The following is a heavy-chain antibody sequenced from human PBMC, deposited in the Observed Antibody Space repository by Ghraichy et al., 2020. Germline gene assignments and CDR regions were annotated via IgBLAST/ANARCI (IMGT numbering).Heavy chain of an antibody. D-gene: IGHD2-2*03. J-gene: IGHJ4*02. CDR3: AREMSDSRGYCYPDY. CDR1: GFSFTTYS. Sequence: GGSLRLSCAASGFSFTTYSMNWVRQAPGKGLEWLSYISRSGNVVFYADSVKGRFTISRDNAKNSLSLEMKSLRDEDTAVYYCAREMSDSRGYCYPDYWGQGTLVTGSS. CDR2: ISRSGNVV. V-gene: IGHV3-48*02.